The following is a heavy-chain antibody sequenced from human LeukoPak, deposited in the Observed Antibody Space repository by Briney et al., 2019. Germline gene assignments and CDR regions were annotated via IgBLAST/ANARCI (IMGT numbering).Heavy chain of an antibody. CDR2: IIPILGIA. Sequence: ASVKVSCKASGGTFSSYAISWVRQAPGQGLEWMGRIIPILGIANYAQKFQGRVTITADKSTSTAYMELSSLRSEDTALYYCAKDISYGSGSYPYYYYGMDVWGQGTTVTVSS. CDR3: AKDISYGSGSYPYYYYGMDV. V-gene: IGHV1-69*04. CDR1: GGTFSSYA. J-gene: IGHJ6*02. D-gene: IGHD3-10*01.